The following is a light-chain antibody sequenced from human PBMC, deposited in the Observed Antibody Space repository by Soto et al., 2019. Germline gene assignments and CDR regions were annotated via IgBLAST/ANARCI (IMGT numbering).Light chain of an antibody. CDR1: QDINNR. CDR2: AAS. J-gene: IGKJ1*01. Sequence: DLQMTQAPSSVSASVGDRVTITCRASQDINNRVAWFQQRPGRAPKYLIQAASILQSGFPSRFSATGSGTDFTLTIDGLQPEDFATYYCLQVKNFPRTFGQGTKLEIK. V-gene: IGKV1-12*01. CDR3: LQVKNFPRT.